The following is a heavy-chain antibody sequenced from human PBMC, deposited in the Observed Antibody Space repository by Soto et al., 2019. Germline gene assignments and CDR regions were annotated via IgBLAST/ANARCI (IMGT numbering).Heavy chain of an antibody. J-gene: IGHJ6*02. V-gene: IGHV1-69*13. CDR3: ARDIVVVPAAGGGYYYYGMDV. D-gene: IGHD2-2*01. Sequence: GASVKVSCKASGGTFSSYAISWVRQAPGQGLEWMGGIIPIFGTANYAQKFQGRVTITADESTSTAYMELSSLRSEDTAVYYCARDIVVVPAAGGGYYYYGMDVWGQGTTVTVSS. CDR2: IIPIFGTA. CDR1: GGTFSSYA.